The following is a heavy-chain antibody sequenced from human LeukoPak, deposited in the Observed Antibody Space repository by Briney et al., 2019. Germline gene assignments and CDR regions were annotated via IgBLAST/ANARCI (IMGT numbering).Heavy chain of an antibody. CDR1: GDSISSDTYS. CDR3: ARGEWLRGSLRWFDP. CDR2: IHHSGST. D-gene: IGHD5-12*01. Sequence: SQTLSLTCAVSGDSISSDTYSWSWIRQPPGKGLEWIGYIHHSGSTYYNPSLKSRVTISVDRSKNQFSLKLSSVTAADTAVYYCARGEWLRGSLRWFDPWGQGTLVTVSS. J-gene: IGHJ5*02. V-gene: IGHV4-30-2*01.